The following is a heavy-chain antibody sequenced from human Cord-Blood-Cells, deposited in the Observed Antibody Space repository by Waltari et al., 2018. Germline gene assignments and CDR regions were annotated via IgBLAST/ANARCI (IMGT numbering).Heavy chain of an antibody. V-gene: IGHV1-2*02. CDR2: INPNSGGT. D-gene: IGHD3-10*01. J-gene: IGHJ5*02. CDR3: ARVGSEMVRGFPWFDP. CDR1: GYTFTGYY. Sequence: QVQLVQSGAEATKPGASVKVSCKASGYTFTGYYLPLLRPAPGQGLEWMGWINPNSGGTNYAQKFQGRVTMTRDTSISTAYMELSRLRSDDTAVYYCARVGSEMVRGFPWFDPWGQGTLVTVSS.